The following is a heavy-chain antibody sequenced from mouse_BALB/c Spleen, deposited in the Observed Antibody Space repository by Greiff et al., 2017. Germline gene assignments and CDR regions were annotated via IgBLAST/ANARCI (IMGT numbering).Heavy chain of an antibody. CDR1: GFTFSSYG. J-gene: IGHJ3*01. Sequence: EVQLVESGGGLVQPGGSLKLSCAASGFTFSSYGMSWVRQTPDKRLELVATINSNGGSTYYPDSVKGRFTISRDNAKNTLYLQMSSLKSEDTAMYYCARADRYDAWFAYWGQGTLVTVSA. V-gene: IGHV5-6-3*01. CDR2: INSNGGST. D-gene: IGHD2-14*01. CDR3: ARADRYDAWFAY.